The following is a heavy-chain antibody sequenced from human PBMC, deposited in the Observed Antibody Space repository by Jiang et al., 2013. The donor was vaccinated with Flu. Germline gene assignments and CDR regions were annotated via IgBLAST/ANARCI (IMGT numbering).Heavy chain of an antibody. V-gene: IGHV4-38-2*01. Sequence: GSGLVKPSETLSLTCAVSGYSISSGYFWGWIRQPPGRGLECIGNFYHAGSSDYNPSLNSRVTESVDTSKNQFSLKLSSVTAADTAVYYCARLGGSGLWVGWIPQVIDYWGQGILVAVS. CDR3: ARLGGSGLWVGWIPQVIDY. D-gene: IGHD3-16*01. CDR1: GYSISSGYF. J-gene: IGHJ4*02. CDR2: FYHAGSS.